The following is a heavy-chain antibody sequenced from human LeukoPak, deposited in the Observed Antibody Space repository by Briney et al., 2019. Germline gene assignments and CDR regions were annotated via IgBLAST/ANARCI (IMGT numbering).Heavy chain of an antibody. CDR1: GYTFTSYG. Sequence: GASVKVSCKASGYTFTSYGISWVRQAPGQGLEWMGRISAYNGNTNYAQKLQGRVTMTTDTSTSTAYMELRSLRSDDTAVYYCARDQDYGDLTLQPQFDYWGQGTLVTVSS. D-gene: IGHD4-17*01. J-gene: IGHJ4*02. V-gene: IGHV1-18*01. CDR3: ARDQDYGDLTLQPQFDY. CDR2: ISAYNGNT.